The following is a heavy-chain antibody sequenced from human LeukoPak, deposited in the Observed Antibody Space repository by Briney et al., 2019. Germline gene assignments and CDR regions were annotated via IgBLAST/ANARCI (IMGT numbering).Heavy chain of an antibody. V-gene: IGHV4-59*01. J-gene: IGHJ6*03. CDR3: ARGRVSSSTWYSTYYYYFYMDV. D-gene: IGHD4-11*01. CDR1: DDSITMYY. CDR2: VDHTGST. Sequence: SETLSLTCSVSDDSITMYYWTWIQQPPGKGLEWIGYVDHTGSTNFNPSLNGRVSISRDTSKNLFSLRLRSVTAADTAVYFCARGRVSSSTWYSTYYYYFYMDVWGKGTTVTISS.